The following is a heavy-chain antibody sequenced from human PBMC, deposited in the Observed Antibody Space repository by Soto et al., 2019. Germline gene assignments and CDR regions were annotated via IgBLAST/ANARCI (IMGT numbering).Heavy chain of an antibody. D-gene: IGHD2-21*01. CDR2: ISSSGTTI. Sequence: QVQLVESGGGLVKPGGSLRLSCAASGFTFRDYYMNWIRQAPGKGLEWVSYISSSGTTIYYADSVKGRFTISRDNAKNSLFLQMNSLRAEDTALFYCARGHSIFYGMDVWGQGTTVTVYS. CDR3: ARGHSIFYGMDV. CDR1: GFTFRDYY. V-gene: IGHV3-11*01. J-gene: IGHJ6*02.